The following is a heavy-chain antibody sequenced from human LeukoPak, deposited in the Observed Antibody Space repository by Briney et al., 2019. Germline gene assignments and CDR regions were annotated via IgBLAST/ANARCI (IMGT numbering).Heavy chain of an antibody. CDR3: ARSYANLGPGSSWYNY. Sequence: GGSLRLSCAASGFTFSSYAMHWVREAPGKGLEGVAVISYDGSNKYYADSVKGRFTISRDNSKNTLYLQMNSLRAEDTAVYYCARSYANLGPGSSWYNYWGQGTLVTVSS. CDR2: ISYDGSNK. J-gene: IGHJ4*02. D-gene: IGHD6-13*01. CDR1: GFTFSSYA. V-gene: IGHV3-30*04.